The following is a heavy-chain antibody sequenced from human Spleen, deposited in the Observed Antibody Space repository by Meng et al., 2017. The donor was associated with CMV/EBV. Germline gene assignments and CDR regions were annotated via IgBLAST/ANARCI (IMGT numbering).Heavy chain of an antibody. CDR3: ARDRSGATGAFDM. J-gene: IGHJ3*02. Sequence: SLKISCAASGFTFSSYGMHWVRQTPGKGLEWVSGVTWNSGSIAYADSVKGRFTISRDNAKNSLYLQINSLRVEDTALYYCARDRSGATGAFDMWGQGTMVTVSS. V-gene: IGHV3-9*01. CDR1: GFTFSSYG. CDR2: VTWNSGSI. D-gene: IGHD1-26*01.